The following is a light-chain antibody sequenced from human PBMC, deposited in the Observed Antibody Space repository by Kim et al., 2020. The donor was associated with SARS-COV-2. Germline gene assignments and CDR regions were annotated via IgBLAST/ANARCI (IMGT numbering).Light chain of an antibody. J-gene: IGLJ2*01. V-gene: IGLV2-8*01. CDR2: EVN. CDR3: NSYADTNNLI. Sequence: LTQPPSASGSPGQSVTISCTGTSSDVGGYNYVSWYQHHPGKAPKLMIYEVNKRPSGVPDRFSGSKSGNTASLTVSGLQAEDEADYYCNSYADTNNLIFGGGTQLTVL. CDR1: SSDVGGYNY.